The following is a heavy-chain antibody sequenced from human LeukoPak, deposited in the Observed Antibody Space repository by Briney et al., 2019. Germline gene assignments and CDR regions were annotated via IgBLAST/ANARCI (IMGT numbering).Heavy chain of an antibody. V-gene: IGHV3-7*03. CDR2: IKPDGSET. CDR3: ARTLRFFRFLDV. Sequence: PGGSLRLSCAASGFTFSNYWMSWVRQAPEKGLEWVANIKPDGSETYSVDSVKGRFTISRDNAKNSLYLQMNSLRAEDTAVYYCARTLRFFRFLDVWGLGTTVTVSS. J-gene: IGHJ6*02. CDR1: GFTFSNYW. D-gene: IGHD3-3*01.